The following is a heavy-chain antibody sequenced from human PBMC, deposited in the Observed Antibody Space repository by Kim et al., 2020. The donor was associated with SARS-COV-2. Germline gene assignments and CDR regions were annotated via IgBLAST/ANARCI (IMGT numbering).Heavy chain of an antibody. CDR3: AKLGAEGYYFDY. J-gene: IGHJ4*02. Sequence: GGSLRLSCAASGFTFSSYAMSWVRQAPGKGLEWVSGISGSGNSTYYADSVKGRFTISRDNSKNTLYLQMNSLRAEDTAVYYCAKLGAEGYYFDYWGQGTLVTVSP. CDR2: ISGSGNST. V-gene: IGHV3-23*01. CDR1: GFTFSSYA. D-gene: IGHD6-13*01.